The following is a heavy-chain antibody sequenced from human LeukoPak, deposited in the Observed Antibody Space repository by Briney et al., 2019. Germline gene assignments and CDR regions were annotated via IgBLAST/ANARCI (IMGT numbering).Heavy chain of an antibody. D-gene: IGHD3-22*01. V-gene: IGHV3-23*01. CDR2: ISGSGGST. CDR3: AKGVYYYDSSGYYYTYYFDY. J-gene: IGHJ4*02. CDR1: GFTFSSYA. Sequence: GGSLRLSCAASGFTFSSYAMSWVRQAPGKGLEWVSAISGSGGSTYYADSVKGRFTISRDNSKNTLYLQMNSLRAEDTAVYYRAKGVYYYDSSGYYYTYYFDYWGQGTLVTVSS.